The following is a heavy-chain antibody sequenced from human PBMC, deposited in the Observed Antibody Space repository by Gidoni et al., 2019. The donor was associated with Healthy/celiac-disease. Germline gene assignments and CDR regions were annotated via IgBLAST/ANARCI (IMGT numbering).Heavy chain of an antibody. CDR1: GFTFSSYA. CDR3: AREDYDFWSGYYPGDY. D-gene: IGHD3-3*01. V-gene: IGHV3-30-3*01. J-gene: IGHJ4*02. Sequence: QVQLVESGGGVVQPGRSLRLSCAASGFTFSSYAMHWVRQAPGKGLEWVAVISYDGSNKYYADSVKGRFTISRDNSKNTLYLQMNSLRAEDTAVYYCAREDYDFWSGYYPGDYWGQGTLVTVSS. CDR2: ISYDGSNK.